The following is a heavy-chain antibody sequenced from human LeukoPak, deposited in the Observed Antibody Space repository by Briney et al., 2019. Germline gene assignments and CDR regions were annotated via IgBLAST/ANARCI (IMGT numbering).Heavy chain of an antibody. D-gene: IGHD3-10*01. V-gene: IGHV4-38-2*02. J-gene: IGHJ4*02. CDR3: ARLAPAGYFDY. CDR1: GYSISSGYY. Sequence: SETLSLTCTVSGYSISSGYYWGWIRQPPGKGLEWIGSIYYSVTTYYNPSLKSRVTISVDASKNQFSLNLSSVTAADTAVYYCARLAPAGYFDYWGQGTLVTVSS. CDR2: IYYSVTT.